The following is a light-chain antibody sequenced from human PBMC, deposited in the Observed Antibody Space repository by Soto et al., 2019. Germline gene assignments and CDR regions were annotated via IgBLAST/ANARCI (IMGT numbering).Light chain of an antibody. CDR2: DNN. V-gene: IGLV1-40*01. Sequence: QSVLTQPPSVSGAPGQRVSISCTGSSSNIGAGYNVHWYQQLPGTAPKLLIYDNNYRPSGVPDRFSGSKSGTSASLAITGLQAEDEADYYCQSYDTSLSGFYVFGTGTKLTVL. CDR3: QSYDTSLSGFYV. CDR1: SSNIGAGYN. J-gene: IGLJ1*01.